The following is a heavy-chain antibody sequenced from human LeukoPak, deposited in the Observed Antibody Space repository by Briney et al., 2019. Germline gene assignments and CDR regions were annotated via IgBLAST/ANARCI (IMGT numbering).Heavy chain of an antibody. D-gene: IGHD1-26*01. CDR2: IYYSGST. Sequence: SETLSLTCTVSGGSISSYYWSWIRQPPGKGLEWIGYIYYSGSTNYNPSLNSRVTISVDTSKNQFSLKLSSVTAADTAVYYCARHPALIVGARPADYYYGMDVWGQGTTVTVSS. J-gene: IGHJ6*02. CDR3: ARHPALIVGARPADYYYGMDV. CDR1: GGSISSYY. V-gene: IGHV4-59*08.